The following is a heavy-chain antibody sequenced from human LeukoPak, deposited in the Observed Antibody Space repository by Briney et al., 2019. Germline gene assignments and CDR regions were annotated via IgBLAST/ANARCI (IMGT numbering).Heavy chain of an antibody. Sequence: PSETLSLTCTVSGGSTSSSNYYWGWIRQPPGKGLEWIGGIHYSGNTYYNPSLKSRVTISVDTSKNQFSLKLSSVTAADTAVYYCARLGAGPTYYDFWSGYSSFYFDYWGQGTLVTVSS. CDR2: IHYSGNT. J-gene: IGHJ4*02. CDR3: ARLGAGPTYYDFWSGYSSFYFDY. V-gene: IGHV4-39*01. CDR1: GGSTSSSNYY. D-gene: IGHD3-3*01.